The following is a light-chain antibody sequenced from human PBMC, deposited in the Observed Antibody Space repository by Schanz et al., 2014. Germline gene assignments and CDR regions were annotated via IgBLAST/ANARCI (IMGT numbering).Light chain of an antibody. J-gene: IGKJ1*01. CDR1: QSVSSSY. V-gene: IGKV3-20*01. CDR2: GAS. CDR3: QQYYNWPRT. Sequence: EIVLTQSPGTLSLSPGERATLSCRASQSVSSSYLAWYQQKPGQAPRLLICGASSRATGIPDRFSGSGSGTDFTLTISSLQAEDVAVYYCQQYYNWPRTFGQGTKVEIK.